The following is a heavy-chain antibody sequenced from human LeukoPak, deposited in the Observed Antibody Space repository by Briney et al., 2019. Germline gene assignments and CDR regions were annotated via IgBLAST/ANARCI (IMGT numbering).Heavy chain of an antibody. Sequence: GGSLRLSCAASGFTFSSYAMSWVRQAPGKGLEWVSGISGSDGSTYYADSVKGRFTISRDNSKNTLSLQMNSLRAEDTAVYYCARDPSGTGGMDVWGQGTTVTVSS. J-gene: IGHJ6*02. CDR3: ARDPSGTGGMDV. D-gene: IGHD6-19*01. V-gene: IGHV3-23*01. CDR2: ISGSDGST. CDR1: GFTFSSYA.